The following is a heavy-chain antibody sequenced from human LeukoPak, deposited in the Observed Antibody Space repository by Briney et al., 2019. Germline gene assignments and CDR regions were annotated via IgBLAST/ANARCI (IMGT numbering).Heavy chain of an antibody. D-gene: IGHD1-26*01. J-gene: IGHJ1*01. Sequence: ASVKVSCKASGGTFSSYAISWVRQAPGQGLEWMGRIIPIFGTANYAQKFQGRVTITTDESTSTAYTELSSLRSEDTAVYYCARVWSGSYKHWGQGTLVTVSS. CDR1: GGTFSSYA. CDR3: ARVWSGSYKH. V-gene: IGHV1-69*05. CDR2: IIPIFGTA.